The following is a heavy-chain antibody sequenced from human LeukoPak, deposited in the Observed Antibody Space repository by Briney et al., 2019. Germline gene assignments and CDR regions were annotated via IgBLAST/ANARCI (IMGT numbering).Heavy chain of an antibody. J-gene: IGHJ4*02. CDR2: IYHSGST. D-gene: IGHD4-11*01. CDR3: ARDSNYEPLDY. CDR1: GGSISSSNW. V-gene: IGHV4-4*02. Sequence: PSETLSLTCAVSGGSISSSNWWSWVRQPPGKGLEWIGEIYHSGSTNYNPSLKSRVTISVDTSKNQFSLKLSSVTAADTAVYYCARDSNYEPLDYWGQGTLVTVSS.